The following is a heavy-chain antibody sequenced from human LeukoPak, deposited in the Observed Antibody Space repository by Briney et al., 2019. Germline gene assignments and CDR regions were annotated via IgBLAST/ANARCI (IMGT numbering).Heavy chain of an antibody. CDR1: GFTFSSYG. D-gene: IGHD1-26*01. Sequence: GGTLRLSCAASGFTFSSYGMSWVRQAPGKGLEWVAVISYDGSNKYYADSVKGRFTISRDNSKNTLYLQMNSLRAEDTAVYYCARDRMGAILYFDSWGQGTLVTVSS. J-gene: IGHJ4*02. CDR3: ARDRMGAILYFDS. V-gene: IGHV3-30*03. CDR2: ISYDGSNK.